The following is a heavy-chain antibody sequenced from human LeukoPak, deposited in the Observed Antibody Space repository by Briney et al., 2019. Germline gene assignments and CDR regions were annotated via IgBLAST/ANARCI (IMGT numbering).Heavy chain of an antibody. Sequence: PGGSLRLSCAASGFIFSSYWIHWVRQAPGKGPVWVSRIKSDGSSPSYADSVKGRFTISRDNAKNTVYLQMNSLRAEDTAVYYCAKDGHYSNFYFDYWGQRTMVTVSS. V-gene: IGHV3-74*01. CDR3: AKDGHYSNFYFDY. D-gene: IGHD4-11*01. CDR1: GFIFSSYW. J-gene: IGHJ4*02. CDR2: IKSDGSSP.